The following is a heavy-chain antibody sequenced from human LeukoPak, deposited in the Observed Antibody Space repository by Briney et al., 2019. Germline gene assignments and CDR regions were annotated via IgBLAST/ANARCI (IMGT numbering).Heavy chain of an antibody. Sequence: SETLSLTCTVSGGSISSYYWSWIRQHPGEGLEWIGYIYYSGSTYYNPSLKSRVTISVDTSKNQFSLKLSSVTAADTAVYYCARVGASSGYLLDYWGQGTLVTVSS. CDR3: ARVGASSGYLLDY. V-gene: IGHV4-59*06. CDR1: GGSISSYY. CDR2: IYYSGST. D-gene: IGHD3-22*01. J-gene: IGHJ4*02.